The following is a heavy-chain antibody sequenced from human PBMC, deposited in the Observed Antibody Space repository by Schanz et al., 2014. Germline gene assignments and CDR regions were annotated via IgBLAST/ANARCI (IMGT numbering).Heavy chain of an antibody. CDR2: IKGDSSEK. Sequence: VQLVESGGALVQPGGSLRLSCSASGFTFSDHWMSWVRQPPGKGLEWVANIKGDSSEKNYVDSVKGRFTLSRDNAKKTMDLQMNSLRAEDTAVYYCAREKRRTEVVLDHWGQGTLVTVSS. V-gene: IGHV3-7*03. J-gene: IGHJ4*02. CDR3: AREKRRTEVVLDH. CDR1: GFTFSDHW.